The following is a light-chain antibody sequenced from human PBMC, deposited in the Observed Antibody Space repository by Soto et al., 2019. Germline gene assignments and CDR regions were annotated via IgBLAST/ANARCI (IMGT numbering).Light chain of an antibody. V-gene: IGLV1-40*01. CDR3: QSYDSSLSAYV. Sequence: QSVLTQPPSVSGAPGQRITIPCTGGSSNVGAGYDVHWYQQLPGTAPKLLIYGNNNRPSGVPDRFSGSKSGTSASLAITGLQAEDEAEYYCQSYDSSLSAYVFGTGTKVTVL. CDR1: SSNVGAGYD. J-gene: IGLJ1*01. CDR2: GNN.